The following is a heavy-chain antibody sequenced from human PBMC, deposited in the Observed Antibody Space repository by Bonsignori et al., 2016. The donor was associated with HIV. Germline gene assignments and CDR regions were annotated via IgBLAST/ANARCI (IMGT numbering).Heavy chain of an antibody. V-gene: IGHV4-34*01. Sequence: WIRQPPGKGLEWIGEINHSGSTNYNPSLKSRVTISVDTSKNQFSLKLSSVTAADTAVYYCAREGAPPLPAAAPYYFDYWGQGTLVTVSS. J-gene: IGHJ4*02. CDR3: AREGAPPLPAAAPYYFDY. CDR2: INHSGST. D-gene: IGHD6-13*01.